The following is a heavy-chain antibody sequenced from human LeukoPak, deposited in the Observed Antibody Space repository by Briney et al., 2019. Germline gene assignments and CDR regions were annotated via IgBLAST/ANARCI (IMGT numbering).Heavy chain of an antibody. V-gene: IGHV6-1*01. CDR3: ARGTGSLDY. J-gene: IGHJ4*02. D-gene: IGHD1-26*01. Sequence: SQTLSLTCAISGDSVSSKSASWNWIRQSPSRGLEWLGRTYSRSKWFNDYAVSVKSRITINPDTSKNQFSLHLTSVTPDDTAVYYCARGTGSLDYWGQGTLVTVSS. CDR1: GDSVSSKSAS. CDR2: TYSRSKWFN.